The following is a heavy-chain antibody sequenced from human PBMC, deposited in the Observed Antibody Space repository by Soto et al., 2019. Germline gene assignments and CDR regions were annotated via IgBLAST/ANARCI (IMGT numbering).Heavy chain of an antibody. D-gene: IGHD2-15*01. V-gene: IGHV3-49*03. CDR2: IRSKAYDGTT. CDR3: TRASFTPPIEYYSDY. J-gene: IGHJ4*02. CDR1: GFTFGDYA. Sequence: GGSLRLSCTASGFTFGDYAMSWFRQAPGKGLEWVGFIRSKAYDGTTEYAASVKGRFTISRDDSKSIAYLQVNSLKTEDTAVYYCTRASFTPPIEYYSDYRGQATIATVSS.